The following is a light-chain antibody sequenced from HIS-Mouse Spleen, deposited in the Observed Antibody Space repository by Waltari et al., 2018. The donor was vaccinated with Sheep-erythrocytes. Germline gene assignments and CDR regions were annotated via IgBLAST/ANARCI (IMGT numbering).Light chain of an antibody. CDR1: NIGRKS. CDR3: QVWDSSSDHNWV. CDR2: DDS. Sequence: SYVLTQPPSVSVAPGTTARIPRGVNNIGRKSVHCHQQKPGQAPVLFVYDDSDRPSGIPERFSGSNSGNTATLTISRVEAGDEADYYCQVWDSSSDHNWVFGGGTKLTVL. J-gene: IGLJ3*02. V-gene: IGLV3-21*03.